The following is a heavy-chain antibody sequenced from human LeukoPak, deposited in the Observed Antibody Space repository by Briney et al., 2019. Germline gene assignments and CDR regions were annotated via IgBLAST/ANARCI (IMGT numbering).Heavy chain of an antibody. D-gene: IGHD1-26*01. CDR1: GFTFNNYN. CDR2: ISSNSSTI. V-gene: IGHV3-48*02. CDR3: ARDSELPSFDY. J-gene: IGHJ4*02. Sequence: GGSLRLSCAASGFTFNNYNMNWVRQAPGKGLEWVSYISSNSSTIFYADSVKGRFTISRDNAKNSLYLQMNSLTDEDTAVYYCARDSELPSFDYWGQGTVATVSA.